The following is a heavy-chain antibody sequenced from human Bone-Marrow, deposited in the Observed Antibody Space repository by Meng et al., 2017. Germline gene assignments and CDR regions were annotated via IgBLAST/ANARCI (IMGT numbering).Heavy chain of an antibody. Sequence: QVQLQESGPGRVKPLETPSLTRTCLGASISSYHRSWIRQPPGKGLEWIGYIYYSGNTDDNTSLKSRVTISVDTSKNQFSLKLSSVTAADTAVYYCARARTTNQSKYRNAYNWFDPWGQGTLVTVSS. D-gene: IGHD2/OR15-2a*01. CDR1: GASISSYH. CDR2: IYYSGNT. CDR3: ARARTTNQSKYRNAYNWFDP. J-gene: IGHJ5*02. V-gene: IGHV4-59*01.